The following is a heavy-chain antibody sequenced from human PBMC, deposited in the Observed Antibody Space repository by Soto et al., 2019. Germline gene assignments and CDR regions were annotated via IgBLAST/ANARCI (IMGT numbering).Heavy chain of an antibody. CDR3: ARDKGYCSATSCPDFDY. CDR2: VIPNLGVT. D-gene: IGHD2-15*01. J-gene: IGHJ4*02. V-gene: IGHV1-69*08. Sequence: QVQLVQSGAEVKKPGSSVKVSCKASGGTLSSYTFSWVRQAPGQGLEWMGRVIPNLGVTNYAKKFQGRFTIVVDTSTSTAYMELNSLRYEDTDVYYCARDKGYCSATSCPDFDYWGQGTLVTVSS. CDR1: GGTLSSYT.